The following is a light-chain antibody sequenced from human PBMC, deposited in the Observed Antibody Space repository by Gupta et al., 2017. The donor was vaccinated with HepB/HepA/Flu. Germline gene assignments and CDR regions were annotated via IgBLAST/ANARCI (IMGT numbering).Light chain of an antibody. Sequence: EIVLTQSPATLSVSPGDSATLSCGASQRVRGSLAWYQQRPGQAPRLIIYEASISATGIRGRLSGSGSVTDFTRTRSSIGTDDFEGNGGQQINSFGHGTKVDIK. CDR2: EAS. J-gene: IGKJ3*01. CDR3: QQINS. V-gene: IGKV3-11*01. CDR1: QRVRGS.